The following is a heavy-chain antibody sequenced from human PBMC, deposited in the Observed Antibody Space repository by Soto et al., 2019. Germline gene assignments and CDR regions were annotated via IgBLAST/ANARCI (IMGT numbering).Heavy chain of an antibody. CDR2: ISYDGLTT. Sequence: GGSLRLSCAASGFTFTTYVMHWVRRAPGKGLEWVAVISYDGLTTYYADSAKGRFTISRDNSENTIYLQMSNLRPDDTAVYYCVKARPSTTSWFRLGFDSWGQGTLVTVSS. CDR1: GFTFTTYV. D-gene: IGHD2-2*01. CDR3: VKARPSTTSWFRLGFDS. J-gene: IGHJ4*02. V-gene: IGHV3-30*18.